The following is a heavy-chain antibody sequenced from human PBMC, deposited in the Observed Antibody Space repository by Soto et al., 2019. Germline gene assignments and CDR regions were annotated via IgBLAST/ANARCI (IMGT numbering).Heavy chain of an antibody. CDR3: AGDTIFGVVIIGWFDP. Sequence: QVQLVQSGAEVKKPGSSVKVSCKASGGTFNNYAISWVRQAPGQGLEWMGGIIPIFNTANYAQKFQGRVTLTADESTSTAYMELSSLRSEDTAIYYCAGDTIFGVVIIGWFDPWVQGTLVTVSS. CDR2: IIPIFNTA. D-gene: IGHD3-3*01. J-gene: IGHJ5*02. CDR1: GGTFNNYA. V-gene: IGHV1-69*12.